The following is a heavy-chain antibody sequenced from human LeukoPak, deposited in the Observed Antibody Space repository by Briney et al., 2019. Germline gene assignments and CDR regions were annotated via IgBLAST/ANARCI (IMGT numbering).Heavy chain of an antibody. D-gene: IGHD5-24*01. CDR2: INPSGGST. CDR3: ARPSRDGYNYDAFDI. V-gene: IGHV1-46*01. CDR1: GYTFTSYC. Sequence: ASVKVYCKASGYTFTSYCMHWVRQAPGQGLEWMGIINPSGGSTSYAQKFQGRVTMTRDTSTSTVYMELSSLRSEDTAVYYCARPSRDGYNYDAFDIWGQGTMVTASS. J-gene: IGHJ3*02.